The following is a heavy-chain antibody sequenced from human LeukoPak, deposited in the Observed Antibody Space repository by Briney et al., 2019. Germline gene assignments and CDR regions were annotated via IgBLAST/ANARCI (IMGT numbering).Heavy chain of an antibody. CDR2: MYYSGTT. CDR1: GGSITIYY. CDR3: ARLPMAVTPHVDY. D-gene: IGHD2-21*02. V-gene: IGHV4-59*01. Sequence: SETLSLTCTVSGGSITIYYRSWIRQSPGKGLEWIGFMYYSGTTNYNPSLKSRVTISLGMSKNQFSLKLSSVTAADTAVYYCARLPMAVTPHVDYWGQGTLVTVSS. J-gene: IGHJ4*02.